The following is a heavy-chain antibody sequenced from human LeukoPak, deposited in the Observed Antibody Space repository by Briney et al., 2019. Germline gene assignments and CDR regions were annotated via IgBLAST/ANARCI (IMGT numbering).Heavy chain of an antibody. J-gene: IGHJ6*02. Sequence: GGSLRLSCAASGFTFSSYAMSWVRQAPGKGLEWVSAISGSGGSTYYADSVKGRLTVSRDNSKNTLYLRMNSLTTEDTAVYYCARGGRGGMDVWGQGTTVTVSS. D-gene: IGHD3-10*01. V-gene: IGHV3-23*01. CDR1: GFTFSSYA. CDR3: ARGGRGGMDV. CDR2: ISGSGGST.